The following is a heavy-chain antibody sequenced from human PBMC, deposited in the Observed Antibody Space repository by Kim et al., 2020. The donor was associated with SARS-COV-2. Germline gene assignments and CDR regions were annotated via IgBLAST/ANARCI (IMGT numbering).Heavy chain of an antibody. J-gene: IGHJ3*02. CDR3: AKRAGVGATERAFDS. Sequence: DPLRGRFTLSRDNAKNTLFLQMNSRRAEDTALYFCAKRAGVGATERAFDSWGQGTMVTVSS. D-gene: IGHD1-26*01. V-gene: IGHV3-23*02.